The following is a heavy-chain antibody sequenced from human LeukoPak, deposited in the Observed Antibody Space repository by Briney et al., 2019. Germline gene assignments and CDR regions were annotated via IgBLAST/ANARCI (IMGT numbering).Heavy chain of an antibody. CDR1: GYTFTNYW. D-gene: IGHD6-19*01. CDR3: TRTDYSSGFYVDLDF. Sequence: GESLKISCRGSGYTFTNYWTGWVRQMPGKGLEWMGIIYPRDSDTRYSPSFQGQVTMSADKSINTAYLQWSSLKASDTAMYYCTRTDYSSGFYVDLDFWGQGTLVTVSS. V-gene: IGHV5-51*01. CDR2: IYPRDSDT. J-gene: IGHJ4*02.